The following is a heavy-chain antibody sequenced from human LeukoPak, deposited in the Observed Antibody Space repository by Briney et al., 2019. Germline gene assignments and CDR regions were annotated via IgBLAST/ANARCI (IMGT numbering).Heavy chain of an antibody. CDR2: FDPEDGET. D-gene: IGHD6-19*01. CDR3: ATAVKYSSGWYILDY. J-gene: IGHJ4*02. CDR1: GYTLTELS. Sequence: ASVKVSCKVSGYTLTELSMHWVRQAPGKGLEWMGGFDPEDGETIYAQKFQGRVTMTEDTSTDTAYMELSSLRSEDTAVYYCATAVKYSSGWYILDYWGQGTPVTVSS. V-gene: IGHV1-24*01.